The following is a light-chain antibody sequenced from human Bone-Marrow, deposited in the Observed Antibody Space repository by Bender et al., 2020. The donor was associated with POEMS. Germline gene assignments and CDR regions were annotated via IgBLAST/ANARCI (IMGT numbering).Light chain of an antibody. V-gene: IGLV2-14*03. CDR2: GVS. J-gene: IGLJ3*02. Sequence: QSALAQPASVSGSPGQSITISCTGTSSDIGTYNYVSWYQQHPGNAPKLLIHGVSNRPSGVSNRFSGSKSGNTASLTISGLQTEDEADYYCSSFASSATWVFGGGTKLTVL. CDR1: SSDIGTYNY. CDR3: SSFASSATWV.